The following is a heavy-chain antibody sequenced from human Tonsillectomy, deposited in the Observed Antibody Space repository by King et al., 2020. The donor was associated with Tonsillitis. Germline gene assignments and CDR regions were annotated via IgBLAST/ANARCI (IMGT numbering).Heavy chain of an antibody. CDR2: TRNKVNNYTT. J-gene: IGHJ6*02. CDR3: ARAGYGYLWMSYPYYYYGMDV. V-gene: IGHV3-72*01. CDR1: GFTFSDHY. Sequence: VQLVESGGGLVQPGGSLRLSCAASGFTFSDHYMAWVRQAPGKGLECVGRTRNKVNNYTTEYAASVKGRFTISRDDSKNSLYLQMNSLKIEDTAVYYCARAGYGYLWMSYPYYYYGMDVWGQGTTVTVSS. D-gene: IGHD3-16*02.